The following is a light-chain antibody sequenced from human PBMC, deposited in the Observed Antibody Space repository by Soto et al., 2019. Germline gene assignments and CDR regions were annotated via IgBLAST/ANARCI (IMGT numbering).Light chain of an antibody. J-gene: IGKJ3*01. Sequence: DIQMTQSPSSLSASVGDRVTITCQASQDISNYLNWYQQKPGKAPKLLIYAASNSETGVPSRFGGSGAGTDFPFTISSLQPEDIATYYCQQYDNLPLFGPGTKVDIK. CDR3: QQYDNLPL. CDR2: AAS. V-gene: IGKV1-33*01. CDR1: QDISNY.